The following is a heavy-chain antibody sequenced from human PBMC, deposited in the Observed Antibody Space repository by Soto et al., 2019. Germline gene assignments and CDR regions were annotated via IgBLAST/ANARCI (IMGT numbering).Heavy chain of an antibody. J-gene: IGHJ4*02. CDR1: VGSFSGYY. Sequence: QVQLQQWGAGLLKPSETLSLTCAVYVGSFSGYYWSWIRQPPGKGLEWIGEINHSGRTNYNPSLKSRVTISVDASNNQFSLTMSSVTASDTAVDYWARVSRGPWAIRHWGQGTLVNVSS. V-gene: IGHV4-34*01. D-gene: IGHD3-10*01. CDR2: INHSGRT. CDR3: ARVSRGPWAIRH.